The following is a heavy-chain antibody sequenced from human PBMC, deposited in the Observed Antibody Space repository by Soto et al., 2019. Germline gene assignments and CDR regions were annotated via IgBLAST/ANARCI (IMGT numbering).Heavy chain of an antibody. CDR3: ARTLPPIDY. CDR1: GYTFTSHG. D-gene: IGHD1-26*01. CDR2: INAGNGNT. Sequence: APVEVSCEASGYTFTSHGMHLVRQAPGQRLEWMGWINAGNGNTNYAQKLQGRVTMTTDTSTSTAYMELRSLRSDDTAVYYCARTLPPIDYWGQGTLVTVSS. V-gene: IGHV1-3*01. J-gene: IGHJ4*02.